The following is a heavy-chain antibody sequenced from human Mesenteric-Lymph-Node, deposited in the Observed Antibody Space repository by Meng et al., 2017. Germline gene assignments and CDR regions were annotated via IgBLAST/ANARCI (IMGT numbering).Heavy chain of an antibody. CDR2: IYYSGST. CDR3: ARGGVALGYGMDV. D-gene: IGHD5-12*01. Sequence: SETLSLTCTVSGGSVSSGSYYWSWIRQPPGKGLEWIGYIYYSGSTNYNPSLKSRVTISVDTSKNQFSLKLSSVTAADTAVYYCARGGVALGYGMDVWGQGTTVTVSS. J-gene: IGHJ6*02. CDR1: GGSVSSGSYY. V-gene: IGHV4-61*01.